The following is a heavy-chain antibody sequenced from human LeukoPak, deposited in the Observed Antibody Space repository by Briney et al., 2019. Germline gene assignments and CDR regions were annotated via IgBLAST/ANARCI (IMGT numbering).Heavy chain of an antibody. CDR1: GFGFRNYG. CDR2: IWSDGNNK. D-gene: IGHD2-8*02. CDR3: AKDPGASVPGFYMDV. Sequence: PRGSVRLSCVASGFGFRNYGMHWVRQATGKGLEWVSFIWSDGNNKKYGDSVKGRFTISRDNSNNMLHLQMDSLRPEDTGVYYCAKDPGASVPGFYMDVWGKGTTVIVSS. J-gene: IGHJ6*03. V-gene: IGHV3-30*02.